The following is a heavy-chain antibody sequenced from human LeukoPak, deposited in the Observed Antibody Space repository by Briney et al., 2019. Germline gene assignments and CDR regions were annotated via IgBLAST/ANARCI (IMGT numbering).Heavy chain of an antibody. Sequence: SETLSLTCPVSAGSISSYYWSWVRQPPGKGLEWIGFIYYSGSTNYNPSLKSRVTISVDTSKNQFSLKLSSVTAADTAVYYCARFTYYYGSGSNDAFDIWGQGTMVTVSS. CDR2: IYYSGST. D-gene: IGHD3-10*01. V-gene: IGHV4-59*01. CDR1: AGSISSYY. J-gene: IGHJ3*02. CDR3: ARFTYYYGSGSNDAFDI.